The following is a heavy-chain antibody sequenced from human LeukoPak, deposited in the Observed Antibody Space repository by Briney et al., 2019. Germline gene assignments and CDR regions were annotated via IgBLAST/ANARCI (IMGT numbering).Heavy chain of an antibody. D-gene: IGHD3-22*01. J-gene: IGHJ3*01. V-gene: IGHV4-39*01. CDR3: ARNWVADSLDF. CDR1: GGSISNSTYY. Sequence: PSDTLSLTCTVSGGSISNSTYYWGWVRQPPGKGLEWIGSIFYRGSTYYTPSLKSRVTISVDTSKNQFSLKLTSVTAADTAMYFCARNWVADSLDFWGQGTMVTVSS. CDR2: IFYRGST.